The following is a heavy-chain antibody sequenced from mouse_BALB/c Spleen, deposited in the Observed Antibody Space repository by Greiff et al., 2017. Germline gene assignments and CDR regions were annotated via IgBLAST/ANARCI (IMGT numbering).Heavy chain of an antibody. J-gene: IGHJ2*01. D-gene: IGHD3-1*01. CDR3: ARDRGTGDYFDY. CDR2: ISYDGSN. V-gene: IGHV3-6*02. Sequence: EVKLEESGPGLVKPSQSLSLTCSVTGYSITSGYYWNWIRQFPGNKLEWMGYISYDGSNNYNPSLKNRISITRDTSKNQFFLKLNSVTTEDTATYYCARDRGTGDYFDYWGQGTTLTVSS. CDR1: GYSITSGYY.